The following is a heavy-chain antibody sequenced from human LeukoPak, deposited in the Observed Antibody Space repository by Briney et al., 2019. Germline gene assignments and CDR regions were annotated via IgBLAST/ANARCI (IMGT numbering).Heavy chain of an antibody. D-gene: IGHD3-22*01. CDR3: AKDNYDSSGYYYVDY. CDR2: ISWNSGSI. CDR1: GFTFDDYA. V-gene: IGHV3-9*01. Sequence: SLRLSCAASGFTFDDYAMHWVRQAPGKGLEWVSGISWNSGSIGYADSVKGRFTISRDNAKNSLYLQMNSLRAEDTALYYCAKDNYDSSGYYYVDYWGQGTLVTVSS. J-gene: IGHJ4*02.